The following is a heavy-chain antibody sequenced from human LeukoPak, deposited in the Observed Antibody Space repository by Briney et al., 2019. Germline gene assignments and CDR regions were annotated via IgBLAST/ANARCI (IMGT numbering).Heavy chain of an antibody. CDR2: IYYSGST. D-gene: IGHD2-15*01. J-gene: IGHJ3*02. CDR1: GGSISSGTYY. CDR3: ARVAHCSGGSCYSFIFDI. Sequence: SQTLSLTCTVSGGSISSGTYYWGWIRQHPGKGLEWIGYIYYSGSTYYNPSPKSRVTISVDTSKNQFSLKLSSVTAADTAVYYCARVAHCSGGSCYSFIFDIWGQGTMVTVSS. V-gene: IGHV4-31*03.